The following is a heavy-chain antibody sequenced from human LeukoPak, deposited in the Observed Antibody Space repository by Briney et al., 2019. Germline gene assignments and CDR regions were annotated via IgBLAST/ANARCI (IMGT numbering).Heavy chain of an antibody. CDR2: IYSGGST. D-gene: IGHD6-13*01. CDR3: ARAHSSSWYVFDY. CDR1: GFTVSSNY. V-gene: IGHV3-53*01. J-gene: IGHJ4*02. Sequence: GGSLRLSCAASGFTVSSNYMSWVRQAPGKGLEWVSVIYSGGSTYYADSVKGRFTISRDNSKNTLYLQMNNLRAEDTAVYYCARAHSSSWYVFDYWGQGTLVTVSS.